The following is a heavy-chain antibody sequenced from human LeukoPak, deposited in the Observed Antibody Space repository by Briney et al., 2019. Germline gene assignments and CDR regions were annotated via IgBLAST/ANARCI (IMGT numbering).Heavy chain of an antibody. J-gene: IGHJ4*02. Sequence: SETLSLTCTVSGGSISSYYWNWIRQPPGKGLEWIGYIYYSGSTNYNPSLKSRVTISVDTSKNQFSLKLSSVTAADTAVYYCARSGYSYGYPLLFDYWGQGTLVTVSS. CDR3: ARSGYSYGYPLLFDY. CDR1: GGSISSYY. CDR2: IYYSGST. D-gene: IGHD5-18*01. V-gene: IGHV4-59*01.